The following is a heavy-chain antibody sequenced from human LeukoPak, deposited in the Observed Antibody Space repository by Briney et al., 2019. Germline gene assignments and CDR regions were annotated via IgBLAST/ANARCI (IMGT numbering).Heavy chain of an antibody. J-gene: IGHJ4*02. CDR1: GFTFSSYD. Sequence: GGSLRLSCAASGFTFSSYDMHWVRQTTGKGLEWVSSIGIAGDTYYPGSVKGRFTISRENAKNSLYLQMNSLRAEDTAVYYCARDYDFWSGYYTGIFDSWGQGTLVTVSS. V-gene: IGHV3-13*01. CDR3: ARDYDFWSGYYTGIFDS. D-gene: IGHD3-3*01. CDR2: IGIAGDT.